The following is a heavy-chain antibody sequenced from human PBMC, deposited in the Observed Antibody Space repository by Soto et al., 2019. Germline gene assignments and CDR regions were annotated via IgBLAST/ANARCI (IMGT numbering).Heavy chain of an antibody. CDR3: ARDKPPTMGYDFWSGLGAFDI. Sequence: QVQLQESGPGLVKPSQTLSLTCTVSGGSISSGGYYWSWIRKPPGKGVGWFGTTYYSGSTYYNPPLKSRVTISVDTSKNQFSLKLSSVTAADTAVYYCARDKPPTMGYDFWSGLGAFDIWGQGTMVTVSS. CDR1: GGSISSGGYY. J-gene: IGHJ3*02. D-gene: IGHD3-3*01. V-gene: IGHV4-31*03. CDR2: TYYSGST.